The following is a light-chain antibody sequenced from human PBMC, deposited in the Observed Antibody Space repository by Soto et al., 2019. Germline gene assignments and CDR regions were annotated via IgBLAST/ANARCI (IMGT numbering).Light chain of an antibody. J-gene: IGKJ4*01. CDR3: XXXXXYPXAXS. CDR2: AAS. CDR1: QGISSH. Sequence: DIQLTQSPAFLSASLGDRVTISCRASQGISSHLAWYQQKPGKAPELLIYAASTLQSGVPSRFSGSGSGTEFTLTISSLQPEDFXTXXXXXXXXYPXAXSFGGGTKVEIK. V-gene: IGKV1-9*01.